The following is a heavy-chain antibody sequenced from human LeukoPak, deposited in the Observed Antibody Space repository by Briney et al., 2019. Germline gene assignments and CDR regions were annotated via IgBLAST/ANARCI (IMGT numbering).Heavy chain of an antibody. D-gene: IGHD3-3*01. CDR3: ARGGAFMDFWSGYRETGDAFDI. V-gene: IGHV4-61*02. CDR1: GGSISSGSYY. CDR2: IYTSGST. Sequence: SQTLSLTCTVSGGSISSGSYYWSWIRQPAGKGLEWIGRIYTSGSTNYNPSLKSRVTISVDTSKNQFSLKLSSVTAADTAVYYCARGGAFMDFWSGYRETGDAFDIWGQGTMVTVSS. J-gene: IGHJ3*02.